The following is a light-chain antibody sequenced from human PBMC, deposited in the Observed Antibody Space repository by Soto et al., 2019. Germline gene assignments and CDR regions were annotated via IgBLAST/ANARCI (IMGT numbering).Light chain of an antibody. V-gene: IGKV1D-12*01. J-gene: IGKJ5*01. CDR3: QQAISFPLT. CDR2: GTS. CDR1: QGISNF. Sequence: DIQMTQSPSSASASIGDRVTITCRASQGISNFLGWYQQKPGKAPALLISGTSSLQSGVPSRFSGSGSETDFTLTISSLQPEDFATYYCQQAISFPLTFGQGTRLEIK.